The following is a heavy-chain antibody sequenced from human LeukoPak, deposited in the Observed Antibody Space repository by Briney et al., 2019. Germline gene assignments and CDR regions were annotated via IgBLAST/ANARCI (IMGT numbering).Heavy chain of an antibody. J-gene: IGHJ4*02. D-gene: IGHD4-23*01. CDR1: GYSISSGYY. CDR2: IYHSGSP. V-gene: IGHV4-38-2*02. Sequence: SETLSLTCTVSGYSISSGYYWGWIRQPPGKGLEWIGSIYHSGSPYYNPSLKSRVTISGDTSKNQLSLKLSSVTAADTAVYYCASFTVITQFWGQGILVTVSS. CDR3: ASFTVITQF.